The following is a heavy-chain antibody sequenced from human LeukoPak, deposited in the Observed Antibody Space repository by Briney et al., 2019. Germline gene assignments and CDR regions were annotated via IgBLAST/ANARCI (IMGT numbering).Heavy chain of an antibody. CDR2: ISWNSGSI. D-gene: IGHD3-10*01. V-gene: IGHV3-9*01. CDR1: GFTFDDYA. Sequence: AGRSLRLSCAASGFTFDDYAMHWVRQAPGKGLEWVSGISWNSGSIGYADSVKGRFTISRDNAKNSLYLQMNSLRAEDTALYYCAKDRLAFMVRAQGKAFDIWGQGTMVTVSS. CDR3: AKDRLAFMVRAQGKAFDI. J-gene: IGHJ3*02.